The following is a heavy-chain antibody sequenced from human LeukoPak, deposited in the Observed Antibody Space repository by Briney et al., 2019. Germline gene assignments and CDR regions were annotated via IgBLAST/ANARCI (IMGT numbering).Heavy chain of an antibody. CDR2: SFYGGAT. D-gene: IGHD5-12*01. CDR1: GDSISSPIFY. V-gene: IGHV4-39*07. Sequence: SETLSLTCTVSGDSISSPIFYWGWIRQPPGKGLEWIGSSFYGGATYYNPSLRSRVTISRDTSKNQFSLNLSSVTAADTAVYYCARGDVGYSGHEPRVLDYWGQGTLVTVSS. CDR3: ARGDVGYSGHEPRVLDY. J-gene: IGHJ4*02.